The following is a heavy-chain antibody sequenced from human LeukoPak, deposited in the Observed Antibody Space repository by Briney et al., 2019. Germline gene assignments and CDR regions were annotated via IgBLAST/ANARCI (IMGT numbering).Heavy chain of an antibody. CDR2: IYYSGST. V-gene: IGHV4-59*01. J-gene: IGHJ4*02. Sequence: SETLSLTCTVSGGSISSYYWSWIRQPPGKGLEWIGYIYYSGSTNYNPSLKSRVTISVDTSKNQFSLKLSSVTAADTAVYYCARVQRGYYYFDYWGQGTLVTVSS. CDR3: ARVQRGYYYFDY. D-gene: IGHD3-22*01. CDR1: GGSISSYY.